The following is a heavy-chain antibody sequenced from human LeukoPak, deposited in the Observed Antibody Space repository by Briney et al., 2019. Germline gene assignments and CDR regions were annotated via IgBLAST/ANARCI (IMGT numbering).Heavy chain of an antibody. CDR2: ISSSSSYI. J-gene: IGHJ6*03. D-gene: IGHD6-19*01. V-gene: IGHV3-21*01. CDR1: GFTFSSYS. CDR3: ARDHGSGWYVVGYYYYMDV. Sequence: RPGGSLRLSCAASGFTFSSYSMNWVRQAPGKGLEWVSSISSSSSYIYYADSVKGRFTISRDNAKNSLYLQMNSLRAEDTAVYYCARDHGSGWYVVGYYYYMDVWGKGTTVTVSS.